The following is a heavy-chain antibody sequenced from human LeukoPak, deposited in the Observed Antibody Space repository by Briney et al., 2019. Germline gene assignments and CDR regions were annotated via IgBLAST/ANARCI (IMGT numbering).Heavy chain of an antibody. J-gene: IGHJ6*02. D-gene: IGHD3-10*01. CDR2: ISSSGSTI. CDR3: ASLYGSGSYHYYYYGMDV. CDR1: GFTFSDYY. V-gene: IGHV3-11*01. Sequence: GGSLRLSCTASGFTFSDYYMSWIRQAPGKGLEWVSCISSSGSTIYYADSVKGRFTISRDNAKNSLYLQMNSLRAEDTAVYYCASLYGSGSYHYYYYGMDVWGQGTTVTVSS.